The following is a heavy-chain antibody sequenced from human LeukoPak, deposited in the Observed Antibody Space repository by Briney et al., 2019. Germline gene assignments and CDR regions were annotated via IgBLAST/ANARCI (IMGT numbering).Heavy chain of an antibody. V-gene: IGHV3-7*04. J-gene: IGHJ6*02. Sequence: GGSLRLSCAASGFTFSTYWMSWVSQDPGKGLEWVANIKPDGSEKDYVDSLKGRFTISRDNAKNSLYLQVNSLRVEDTAVYYCARFGVPYGVDVWGQGTTVTVSS. CDR1: GFTFSTYW. D-gene: IGHD3-16*01. CDR3: ARFGVPYGVDV. CDR2: IKPDGSEK.